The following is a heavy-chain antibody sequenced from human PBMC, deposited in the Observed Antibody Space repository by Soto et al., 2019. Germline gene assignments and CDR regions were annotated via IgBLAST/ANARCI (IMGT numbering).Heavy chain of an antibody. CDR3: ARDLRGHYGP. CDR2: VSGSSSYI. Sequence: SCSASVFTFSRYSMNWVRQAPGKGLEWISSVSGSSSYIYYADSVKGRFTVSRDNANNLVFLQMNGLRPEDTAMYYCARDLRGHYGPWGQGTMVTVSS. V-gene: IGHV3-21*06. D-gene: IGHD4-17*01. CDR1: VFTFSRYS. J-gene: IGHJ3*01.